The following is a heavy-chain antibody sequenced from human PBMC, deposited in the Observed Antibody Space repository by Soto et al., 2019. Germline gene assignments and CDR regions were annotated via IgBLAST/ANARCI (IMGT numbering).Heavy chain of an antibody. CDR2: IVPLFGTT. CDR3: AKASGRSWYNWFDP. V-gene: IGHV1-69*13. Sequence: GASVKVSCKASGVNFSSYGISWVRQAPGQGLEWMGGIVPLFGTTNYAHKFRGRVTITADESTSTVYMELSSLRSEDTAVYYCAKASGRSWYNWFDPWGQGTLVTVSS. D-gene: IGHD6-13*01. CDR1: GVNFSSYG. J-gene: IGHJ5*02.